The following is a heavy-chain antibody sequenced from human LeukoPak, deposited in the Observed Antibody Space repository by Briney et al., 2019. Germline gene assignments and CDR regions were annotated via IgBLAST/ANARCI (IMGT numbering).Heavy chain of an antibody. D-gene: IGHD3-10*01. CDR3: ARDLGDGARGVNGGYFDY. CDR2: IIPIFGTA. J-gene: IGHJ4*02. V-gene: IGHV1-69*13. CDR1: GYTFTGYY. Sequence: ASVKVSCKASGYTFTGYYMHWVRQAPGQGLEWMGGIIPIFGTANYAQKLQGRVTITADESTSTAYMELSSLRSEDTAVYYCARDLGDGARGVNGGYFDYWGQGTLVTVSS.